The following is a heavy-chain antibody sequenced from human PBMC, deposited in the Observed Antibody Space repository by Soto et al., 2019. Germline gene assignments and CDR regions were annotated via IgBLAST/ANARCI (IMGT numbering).Heavy chain of an antibody. CDR2: INPNSGGT. D-gene: IGHD3-3*01. Sequence: QVQLVQSGAEVKKPGASVKVSCKASGYTFTGYYMHWVRQAPGQGLEWMGWINPNSGGTNYAQKLQGSVTMTTDTSTSTAYMELRSLRSDDTAVYFDERDHITICGVVSIRGVYWGQGTLVTVSS. CDR3: ERDHITICGVVSIRGVY. V-gene: IGHV1-2*02. CDR1: GYTFTGYY. J-gene: IGHJ4*02.